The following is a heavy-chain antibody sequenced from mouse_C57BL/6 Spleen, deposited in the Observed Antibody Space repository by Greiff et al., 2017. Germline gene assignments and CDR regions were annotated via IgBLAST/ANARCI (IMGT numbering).Heavy chain of an antibody. Sequence: QVQLKQPGAELVRPGTSVKLSCKASGYTFTSYWMHWVKQRPGQGLEWIGVIDPSDSYTNYNQKFKGKATLTVDTSSSTAYMQLSSLTSEDSAVYYCARGYYGSRGRVDYWGQGTTLTVSS. V-gene: IGHV1-59*01. D-gene: IGHD1-1*01. CDR3: ARGYYGSRGRVDY. CDR1: GYTFTSYW. CDR2: IDPSDSYT. J-gene: IGHJ2*01.